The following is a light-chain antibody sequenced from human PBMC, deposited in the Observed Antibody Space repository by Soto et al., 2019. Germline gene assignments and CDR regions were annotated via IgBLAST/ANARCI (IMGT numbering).Light chain of an antibody. CDR2: HTS. CDR3: QQYETLPYT. CDR1: QDINNF. Sequence: EIQMTQSPSSLPASVGDRVTIACQASQDINNFLNWYQQKPGEAPKLLIFHTSNLEAGVPSGFSGSGSGTSFTLTITSLQPEDFATYYCQQYETLPYTFAPGTKVDIK. J-gene: IGKJ2*01. V-gene: IGKV1-33*01.